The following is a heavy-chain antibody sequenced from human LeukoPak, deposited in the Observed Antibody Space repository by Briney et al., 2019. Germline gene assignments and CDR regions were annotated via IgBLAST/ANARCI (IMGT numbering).Heavy chain of an antibody. CDR1: GFTFSNYA. Sequence: PGGSLRPSCAASGFTFSNYAMHWVRQAPGKGLEWVAVISYDESNKYYADSVKGRFTISRDNSKNTLYLQMNSLRAEDTAVYYCATRRFGELTYWGQGTLVTVSS. D-gene: IGHD3-10*01. CDR3: ATRRFGELTY. J-gene: IGHJ4*02. V-gene: IGHV3-30*04. CDR2: ISYDESNK.